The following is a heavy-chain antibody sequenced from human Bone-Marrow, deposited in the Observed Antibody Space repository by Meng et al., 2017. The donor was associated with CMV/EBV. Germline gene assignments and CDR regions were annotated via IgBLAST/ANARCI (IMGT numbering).Heavy chain of an antibody. Sequence: QVQPQESGPVLVKPSQTLSLTCTVSGGSISSGDYYWSWIRQPPGKGLEWIGYIYYSGSTYYNPSLKSRVTISVDTSKNQFSLKLSSVTAADTAVYYCARGAYDFWSGYNWFDPWGQGTLVTVSS. CDR1: GGSISSGDYY. D-gene: IGHD3-3*01. J-gene: IGHJ5*02. CDR2: IYYSGST. CDR3: ARGAYDFWSGYNWFDP. V-gene: IGHV4-30-4*08.